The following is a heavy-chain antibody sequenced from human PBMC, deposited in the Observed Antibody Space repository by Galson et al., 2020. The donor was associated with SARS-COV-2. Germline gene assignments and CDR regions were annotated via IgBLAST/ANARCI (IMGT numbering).Heavy chain of an antibody. D-gene: IGHD3-22*01. J-gene: IGHJ4*02. V-gene: IGHV3-7*01. CDR1: GLTFSSYW. CDR3: ARGGYDSTYYFDY. CDR2: IKQDGSEK. Sequence: GGSLRLSCAASGLTFSSYWMSWVRQAPGKGLEWVANIKQDGSEKYYVDSVKGRFTISRDNAKNSLYLQMNSLRAEDTAVYYCARGGYDSTYYFDYWGQGTLVTVSS.